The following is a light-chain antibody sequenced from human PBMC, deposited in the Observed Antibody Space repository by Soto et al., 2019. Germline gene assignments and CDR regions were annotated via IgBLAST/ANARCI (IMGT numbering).Light chain of an antibody. CDR2: DAS. J-gene: IGKJ4*01. CDR1: QSVSSY. V-gene: IGKV3-11*01. Sequence: EIVLTQSPATLCLSPGERATLSCRASQSVSSYLAWYQQKPGQAPRLLIYDASNRATGIPARFSGSGSGTEFTLTISSLEPEDFAVYYCHQRSNWPRTFGGGTKVDIK. CDR3: HQRSNWPRT.